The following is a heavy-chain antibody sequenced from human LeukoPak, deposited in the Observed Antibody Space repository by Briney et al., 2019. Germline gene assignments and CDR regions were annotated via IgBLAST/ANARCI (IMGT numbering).Heavy chain of an antibody. Sequence: GGSLRLSCAASGFTFSSYAMSWVRQAPGKGLEWVSAISGSGGSTYYADSVKGRFTISRDNSKNTLYLQMNSLRAEDTAVYYCVGGGATNEYFQHWGQGTLVTVSS. CDR2: ISGSGGST. V-gene: IGHV3-23*01. D-gene: IGHD1-26*01. CDR3: VGGGATNEYFQH. CDR1: GFTFSSYA. J-gene: IGHJ1*01.